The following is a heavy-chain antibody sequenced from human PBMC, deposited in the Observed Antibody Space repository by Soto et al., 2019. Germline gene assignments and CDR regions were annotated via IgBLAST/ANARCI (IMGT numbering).Heavy chain of an antibody. CDR3: ARGVTTVTTFDY. V-gene: IGHV4-30-2*01. Sequence: QLQLQESGSGLVKPSQTLSLTCAVSVGSISSGGYSCNWIRQPPGKGLEWIGYIYHSGSTYYNPALKSRVTISVDRSKNQFSLKLSSVTAADTAVYYCARGVTTVTTFDYWGQGTLVTVSS. CDR1: VGSISSGGYS. CDR2: IYHSGST. D-gene: IGHD4-17*01. J-gene: IGHJ4*02.